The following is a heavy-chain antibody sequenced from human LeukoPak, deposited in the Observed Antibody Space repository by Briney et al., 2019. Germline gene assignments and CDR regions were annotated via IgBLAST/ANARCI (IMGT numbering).Heavy chain of an antibody. CDR3: AKDGGSGYYPGWYFDY. J-gene: IGHJ4*02. CDR2: ISGSGGST. D-gene: IGHD3-22*01. CDR1: GFTFSSYA. Sequence: GGSLRLSCAASGFTFSSYAMGWVRQAPGKGLEWVSAISGSGGSTYYADSVKGRFTISRDNSKNTLYLQMNSLRAEDTAVYYCAKDGGSGYYPGWYFDYWGQGTLVTVSS. V-gene: IGHV3-23*01.